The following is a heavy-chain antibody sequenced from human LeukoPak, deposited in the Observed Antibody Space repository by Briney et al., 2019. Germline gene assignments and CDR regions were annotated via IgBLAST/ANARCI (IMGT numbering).Heavy chain of an antibody. Sequence: GSLRLSCAASGFTVSSNYMSWVRQAPGKGLEWVSVIYSGGSTYYADSVKGRFTISRDNSKNTLYLQMNSLRAEDTAVYYCARGNFDYGDYVDYWGQGTLVTVSS. D-gene: IGHD4-17*01. CDR2: IYSGGST. J-gene: IGHJ4*02. CDR1: GFTVSSNY. V-gene: IGHV3-66*01. CDR3: ARGNFDYGDYVDY.